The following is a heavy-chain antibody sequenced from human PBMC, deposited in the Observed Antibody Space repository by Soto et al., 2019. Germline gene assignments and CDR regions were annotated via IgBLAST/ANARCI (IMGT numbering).Heavy chain of an antibody. Sequence: GSLRLSCAASGFTFSSYGMHWVRQAPGKGLEWVAVISYDGSNKYYADSVKGRFTISRDNSKNTLNLQMNSLRAEDTAVYYCAKGWYSSSFHPWGQGTLVTVSS. CDR1: GFTFSSYG. V-gene: IGHV3-30*18. CDR3: AKGWYSSSFHP. J-gene: IGHJ4*02. CDR2: ISYDGSNK. D-gene: IGHD6-6*01.